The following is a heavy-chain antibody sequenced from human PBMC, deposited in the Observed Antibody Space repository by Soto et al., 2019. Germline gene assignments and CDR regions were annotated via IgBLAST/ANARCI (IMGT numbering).Heavy chain of an antibody. CDR2: IIPIFGTA. J-gene: IGHJ6*02. Sequence: ASVKVSCKASGGTFSSYAISWVRQAPGQGLEWMGGIIPIFGTANYAQKFQGRVTITADKSTSTAYMELSSLRSEDTAVYYCAREGSTDGFLYYYGMDVWGQGTTVIVSS. D-gene: IGHD4-4*01. CDR1: GGTFSSYA. V-gene: IGHV1-69*06. CDR3: AREGSTDGFLYYYGMDV.